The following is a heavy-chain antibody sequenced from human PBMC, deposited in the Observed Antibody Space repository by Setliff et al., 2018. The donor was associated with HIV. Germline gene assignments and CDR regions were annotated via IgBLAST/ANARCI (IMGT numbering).Heavy chain of an antibody. CDR1: GSSFSSHW. J-gene: IGHJ4*02. CDR2: IKEDGSER. CDR3: ARNQGSSWYYFDY. Sequence: PGGSLRLSCAASGSSFSSHWMSWVRQAPGKGLEWVANIKEDGSERYYVESVKGRFIISRDNAKNSLYLQMNSLRAEDTAVYYCARNQGSSWYYFDYWGQGTLVTVSS. V-gene: IGHV3-7*01. D-gene: IGHD6-13*01.